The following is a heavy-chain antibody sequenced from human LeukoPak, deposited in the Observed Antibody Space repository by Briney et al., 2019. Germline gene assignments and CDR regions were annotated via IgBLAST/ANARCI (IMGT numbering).Heavy chain of an antibody. CDR1: GGSISSSSYY. V-gene: IGHV4-39*01. J-gene: IGHJ2*01. Sequence: TSETLSLTCTVSGGSISSSSYYWGWIRQPPGKGLEWIGSIYYSGSTYYNPSLKSRVTISVDTSKNQFSLKLSSVTAADTAVYYCARQVYSSGWYSGYWYFYLWGRGTLVTVSS. CDR2: IYYSGST. CDR3: ARQVYSSGWYSGYWYFYL. D-gene: IGHD6-19*01.